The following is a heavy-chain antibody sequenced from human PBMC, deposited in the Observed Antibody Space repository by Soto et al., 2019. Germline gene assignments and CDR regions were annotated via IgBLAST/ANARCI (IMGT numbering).Heavy chain of an antibody. D-gene: IGHD6-13*01. CDR1: GYTLTSYA. CDR3: ALLLAAAGKDY. CDR2: INAGNGNT. V-gene: IGHV1-3*01. J-gene: IGHJ4*02. Sequence: QVQLVQSGAEVKKPGASVKVSCKASGYTLTSYAMHWVRQAPGQRLEWMGWINAGNGNTKYSQKFQGRVTITRDTSASTAYMELSSLRSEDTAVYYCALLLAAAGKDYWGQGTLVTVSS.